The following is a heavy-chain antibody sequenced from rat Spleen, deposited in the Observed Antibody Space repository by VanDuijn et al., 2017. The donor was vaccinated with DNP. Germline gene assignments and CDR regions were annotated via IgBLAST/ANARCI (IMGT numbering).Heavy chain of an antibody. CDR1: GFTFSDYY. Sequence: EVQLVESGGGLVQPGRSLKVSCTASGFTFSDYYMAWVRQAPKKGLEWVATVIYDGSRTYYRDSVKGRFTISRDNAKSTLYLQMDSLRSEDTASYYCTRNWDLWGQGVMVTVSS. D-gene: IGHD3-6*01. CDR3: TRNWDL. V-gene: IGHV5-7*01. CDR2: VIYDGSRT. J-gene: IGHJ2*01.